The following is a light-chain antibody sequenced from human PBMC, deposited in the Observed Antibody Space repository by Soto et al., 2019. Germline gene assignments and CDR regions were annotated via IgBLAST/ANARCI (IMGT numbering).Light chain of an antibody. V-gene: IGKV3-11*01. Sequence: EIVLTQSPATLSLSPGERATLSCRASQSVSSYLAWYQHKPGQAPRLLIYDASKRATGIPARFSGSGSATDFTLTISSLEPEDFAVYFCQQRSDWSPTWTFGQGTRVEIK. CDR1: QSVSSY. CDR2: DAS. CDR3: QQRSDWSPTWT. J-gene: IGKJ1*01.